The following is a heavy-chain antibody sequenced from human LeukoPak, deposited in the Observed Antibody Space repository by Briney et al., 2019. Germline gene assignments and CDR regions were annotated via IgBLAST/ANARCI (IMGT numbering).Heavy chain of an antibody. CDR1: GGSVSSYD. Sequence: PSETLSLTCRVSGGSVSSYDLSWIRQPPGKGLEWIGYVYYTGSTNYNPSLKSRVTMFEDKSKNQFSLRLYSVNVADTAVYYCARHFAYSSSSYFDYWGQGSLVTVSS. D-gene: IGHD6-6*01. CDR2: VYYTGST. J-gene: IGHJ4*02. V-gene: IGHV4-59*08. CDR3: ARHFAYSSSSYFDY.